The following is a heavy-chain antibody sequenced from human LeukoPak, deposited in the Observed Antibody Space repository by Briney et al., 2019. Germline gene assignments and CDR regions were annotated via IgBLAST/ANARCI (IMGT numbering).Heavy chain of an antibody. CDR2: INPNSGGT. D-gene: IGHD6-6*01. CDR3: ARARWQLVPYFDS. J-gene: IGHJ4*02. V-gene: IGHV1-2*02. CDR1: GYTFTDYY. Sequence: GASVKVSCKASGYTFTDYYMHLVRQAPGQGLEWMGWINPNSGGTNLAQKFQGRVAMTRDTSISTAYMELGSLRSDDTAVYYCARARWQLVPYFDSWGQGTLVTVSS.